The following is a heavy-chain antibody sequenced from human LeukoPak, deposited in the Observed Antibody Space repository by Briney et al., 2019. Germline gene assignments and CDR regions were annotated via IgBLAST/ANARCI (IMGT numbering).Heavy chain of an antibody. V-gene: IGHV3-30*18. CDR3: AKDRNPIADYYFDI. Sequence: GASLRHSCAASGFTLSTHAMHWVPPSPGKRLEWVADISYDGRDKHHADSVKGRFTISRDNSKETLYLQMTSLRAEDTAVYYCAKDRNPIADYYFDIWGRGTPVTVSS. CDR2: ISYDGRDK. D-gene: IGHD1-14*01. J-gene: IGHJ4*02. CDR1: GFTLSTHA.